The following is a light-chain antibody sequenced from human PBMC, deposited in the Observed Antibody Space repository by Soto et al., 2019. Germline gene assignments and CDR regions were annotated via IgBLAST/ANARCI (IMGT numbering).Light chain of an antibody. J-gene: IGKJ3*01. Sequence: QMPHSPSSLSVSVGDSLNLTSDASQSVSNSLNWYQQTSGKPPKLLIYAASSLQSGVPSRFSGSGYGTDFNLTISSLQPDDFATYYCQQSFYVPYTFGPGTKVDIK. CDR2: AAS. CDR1: QSVSNS. V-gene: IGKV1-39*01. CDR3: QQSFYVPYT.